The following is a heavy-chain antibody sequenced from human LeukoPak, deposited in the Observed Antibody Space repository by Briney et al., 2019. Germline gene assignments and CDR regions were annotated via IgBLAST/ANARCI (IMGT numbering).Heavy chain of an antibody. CDR3: ASPTTVYYYYGMDV. CDR2: IYHSGST. D-gene: IGHD4-11*01. Sequence: SETLSLTCAVYGGSFSGYYWSWIRQPPGKGLEWIGEIYHSGSTNYNPSLKSRVTISVDTSKNQFSLKLSSVTAADTAVYYCASPTTVYYYYGMDVWGQGTTVTVSS. CDR1: GGSFSGYY. V-gene: IGHV4-34*01. J-gene: IGHJ6*02.